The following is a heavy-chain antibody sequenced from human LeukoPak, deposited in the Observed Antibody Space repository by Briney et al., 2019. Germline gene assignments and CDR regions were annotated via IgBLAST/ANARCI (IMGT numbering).Heavy chain of an antibody. J-gene: IGHJ3*02. Sequence: SETLSLTCTVSGDSISSYYWSWIRQPPGKGLEWVGNIFYSGSPNYNPSLKSRVTTSFDTSKNQFSLKLSFVTAADTAVYYCASRPDSSGYYYAPFDAFDIWGQGTMVTVSS. CDR2: IFYSGSP. CDR3: ASRPDSSGYYYAPFDAFDI. V-gene: IGHV4-59*12. D-gene: IGHD3-22*01. CDR1: GDSISSYY.